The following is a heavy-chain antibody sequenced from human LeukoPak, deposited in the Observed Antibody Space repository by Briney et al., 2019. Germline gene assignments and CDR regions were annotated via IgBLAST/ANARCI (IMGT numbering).Heavy chain of an antibody. D-gene: IGHD1-26*01. CDR2: ISSSTSYI. V-gene: IGHV3-21*01. CDR3: ATKNSGSHDY. J-gene: IGHJ4*02. Sequence: GGSLRLSCAASGFTFSTYSMNWVRQAPGKGLEWVSSISSSTSYIYYADSVKGRFSISRDNAKNSLYLQMNSLRAEDTAVYYCATKNSGSHDYWGQGTLVTVSS. CDR1: GFTFSTYS.